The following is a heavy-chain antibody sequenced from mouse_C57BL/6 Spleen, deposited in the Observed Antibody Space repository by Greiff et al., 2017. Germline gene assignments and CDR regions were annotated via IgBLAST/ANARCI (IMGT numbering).Heavy chain of an antibody. D-gene: IGHD2-3*01. V-gene: IGHV1-82*01. CDR2: IYPGDGDT. CDR3: ARNGYSWFAY. CDR1: GYAFSSSW. Sequence: LVKPGASVKISCKASGYAFSSSWMNWVKQRPGKGLEWIGRIYPGDGDTNYNGKFKGKATLTADKSSSTAYMQLSSLTSEDSAVYFCARNGYSWFAYWGQGTLVTVSA. J-gene: IGHJ3*01.